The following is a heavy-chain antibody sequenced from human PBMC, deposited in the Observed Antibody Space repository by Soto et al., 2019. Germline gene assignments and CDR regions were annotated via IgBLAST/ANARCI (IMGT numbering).Heavy chain of an antibody. J-gene: IGHJ4*02. Sequence: EVQLLESGGGLVQPGGPLRLSCEASGFTFSKYDMTWVRQAPGKGLDRVSTISGSGASTYYADSVKGRFTISRDNSKNTVYLQMNSLRVEDTAVYYCANRNYYAKSGYTYPYFDFWGQGSLVTVSS. D-gene: IGHD3-22*01. CDR3: ANRNYYAKSGYTYPYFDF. CDR1: GFTFSKYD. CDR2: ISGSGAST. V-gene: IGHV3-23*01.